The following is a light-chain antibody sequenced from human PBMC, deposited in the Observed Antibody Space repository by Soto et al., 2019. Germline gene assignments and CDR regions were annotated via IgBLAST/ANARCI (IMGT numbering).Light chain of an antibody. Sequence: QSALTQPPSASGSPGQSVTISCTGTSSEVGDYNYVSWYQQHPGKAPKLMIYEVSKRPSGVPHRFSGSKSGNTASLTVSGLQAEDEADYYCSSYAGTNNLVVFGTGTKVTVL. V-gene: IGLV2-8*01. CDR2: EVS. CDR1: SSEVGDYNY. CDR3: SSYAGTNNLVV. J-gene: IGLJ1*01.